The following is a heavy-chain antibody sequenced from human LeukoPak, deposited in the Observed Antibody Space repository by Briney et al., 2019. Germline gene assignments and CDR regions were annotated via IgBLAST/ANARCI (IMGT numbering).Heavy chain of an antibody. Sequence: SCKASGYTFTGYFMHWVRQAPGKGLEWVAVISSDGSDKYYADSVKGRFTISRDNSKNTMYLQMNSLRAEDTAVYYCARGGGYCSAGICYYFDSWGQGTLVTVSS. CDR2: ISSDGSDK. CDR1: GYTFTGYF. J-gene: IGHJ4*02. V-gene: IGHV3-33*05. CDR3: ARGGGYCSAGICYYFDS. D-gene: IGHD2-15*01.